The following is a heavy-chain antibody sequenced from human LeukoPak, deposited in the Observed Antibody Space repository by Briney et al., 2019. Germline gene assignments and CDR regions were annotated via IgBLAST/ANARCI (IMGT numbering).Heavy chain of an antibody. CDR2: IYYSGST. D-gene: IGHD2-2*01. J-gene: IGHJ4*02. CDR1: GGSISSGDYY. CDR3: ARVGRVVPEAIRTLLFDY. V-gene: IGHV4-30-4*01. Sequence: SETLSLTCTVSGGSISSGDYYWSWIRQPPGKGLEWIVYIYYSGSTYYNPSLKGRVTISVDTSKNQFSLKLSSVTAADTAVYYCARVGRVVPEAIRTLLFDYWGQGTLVTVSS.